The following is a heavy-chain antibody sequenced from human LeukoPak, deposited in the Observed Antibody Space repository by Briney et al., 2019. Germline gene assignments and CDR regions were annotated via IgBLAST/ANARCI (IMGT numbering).Heavy chain of an antibody. CDR3: ARELGYCSSTSCRIYYYYMDV. J-gene: IGHJ6*03. CDR1: GYTFTGYY. D-gene: IGHD2-2*01. Sequence: GASVKVSCTASGYTFTGYYMHWVRQAPGQGLEWMGRINPNSGGTNYAQKLQGRVTMTTDISTSTAYMELRSLRSDDTAVYYCARELGYCSSTSCRIYYYYMDVWGKGTTVTVSS. V-gene: IGHV1-2*06. CDR2: INPNSGGT.